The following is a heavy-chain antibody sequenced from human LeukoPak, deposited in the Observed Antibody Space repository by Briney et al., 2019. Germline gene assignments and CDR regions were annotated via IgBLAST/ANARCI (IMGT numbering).Heavy chain of an antibody. CDR3: ARGTEDTAMVTNYYYYMDV. CDR1: GYTFTSYG. Sequence: GASVKVSCKASGYTFTSYGISWVRQAPGQGLEWMGWISAYNGNTNYAQKLQGRVTMTTDTSTSTAYMELRSLRSDDTAVYYCARGTEDTAMVTNYYYYMDVWAKGPRSPSP. J-gene: IGHJ6*03. V-gene: IGHV1-18*01. D-gene: IGHD5-18*01. CDR2: ISAYNGNT.